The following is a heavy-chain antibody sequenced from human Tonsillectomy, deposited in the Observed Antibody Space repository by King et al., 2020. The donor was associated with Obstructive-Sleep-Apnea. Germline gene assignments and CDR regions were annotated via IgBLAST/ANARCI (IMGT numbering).Heavy chain of an antibody. CDR1: GFTFGNYA. D-gene: IGHD3-3*01. CDR2: FGGRGGTT. J-gene: IGHJ4*02. V-gene: IGHV3-23*04. CDR3: ARDKTGRVIIRAVFDY. Sequence: VQLVESGGGLVQPGGSLRLSGAASGFTFGNYAMSWVRQAPGRGLGWVSGFGGRGGTTYSAVFVKGRFTISRDNSENTLYLQLNSLRAEDTAVYYCARDKTGRVIIRAVFDYWGQGTLVTVSS.